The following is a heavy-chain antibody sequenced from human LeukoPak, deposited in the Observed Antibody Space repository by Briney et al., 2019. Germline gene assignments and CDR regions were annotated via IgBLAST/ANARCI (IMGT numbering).Heavy chain of an antibody. V-gene: IGHV3-11*01. CDR3: AREPLYKWNGHGSFEI. J-gene: IGHJ3*02. CDR1: GFTFSDYY. D-gene: IGHD1-1*01. CDR2: ISSTSSTI. Sequence: GGSLRLSCTASGFTFSDYYMSWVRQAPGKGLEWVSDISSTSSTIDYADSVKGRFTISRDNAENSLYLQMNSLKADDTAVYFCAREPLYKWNGHGSFEIWGQGTMVTVSS.